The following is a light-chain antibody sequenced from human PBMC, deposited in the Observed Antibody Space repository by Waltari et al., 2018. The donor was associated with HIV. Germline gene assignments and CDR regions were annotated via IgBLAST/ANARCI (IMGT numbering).Light chain of an antibody. V-gene: IGLV1-51*01. CDR1: SSNIGDND. CDR2: DNS. J-gene: IGLJ2*01. Sequence: QSVLTQPPSVSAAPGQKVTISCSGSSSNIGDNDVSWYQQLPGTAPKLLIYDNSKRPSGIPDRVSGSKSGTSATLAINRLQTGDEADYYCGTWDSSLTAVVFGGVTKLTVL. CDR3: GTWDSSLTAVV.